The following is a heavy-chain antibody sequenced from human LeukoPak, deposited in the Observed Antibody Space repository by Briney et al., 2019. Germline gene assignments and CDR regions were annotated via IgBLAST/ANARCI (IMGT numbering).Heavy chain of an antibody. V-gene: IGHV3-23*01. D-gene: IGHD3-9*01. CDR1: GLTFSNAW. CDR2: ISGSGGST. CDR3: AKDMRFDWTPYYFDY. J-gene: IGHJ4*02. Sequence: GGSLRLSCAASGLTFSNAWMNWVRQAPGKGLEWVSAISGSGGSTYYADSVKGRFTISRDNSKNTLYLQMNSLRAEDTAVYYCAKDMRFDWTPYYFDYWGQGTLVTVSS.